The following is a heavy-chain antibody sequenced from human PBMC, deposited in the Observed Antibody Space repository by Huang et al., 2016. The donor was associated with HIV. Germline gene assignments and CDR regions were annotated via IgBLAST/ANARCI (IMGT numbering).Heavy chain of an antibody. Sequence: QVQLVQSGAEVKKPGSSVQVSCTASGGSFRNFAIGWVRQASGQGLEWMGGIIRTRGTSNNAQKVKGRVTIISDEATSTAYMELSSLRSEDTAVYYCATVDYYDTSGPQRGYCDNWGQGTLVTVSS. CDR2: IIRTRGTS. CDR3: ATVDYYDTSGPQRGYCDN. D-gene: IGHD3-22*01. J-gene: IGHJ4*02. V-gene: IGHV1-69*01. CDR1: GGSFRNFA.